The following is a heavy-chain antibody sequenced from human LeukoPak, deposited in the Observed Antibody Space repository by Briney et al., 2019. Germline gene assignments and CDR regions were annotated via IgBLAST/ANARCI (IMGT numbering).Heavy chain of an antibody. D-gene: IGHD6-13*01. V-gene: IGHV3-21*01. CDR2: ISSSSSYV. CDR3: ARSQSSSLIDY. J-gene: IGHJ4*02. Sequence: PGGSLRLSCAASGFSFSSYSMTWVRQAPGKGLEWVSSISSSSSYVYYADSVEGRFTISRDNAKKSLYLQMNSLTVEDTAVYYCARSQSSSLIDYWGQGTLVTVSS. CDR1: GFSFSSYS.